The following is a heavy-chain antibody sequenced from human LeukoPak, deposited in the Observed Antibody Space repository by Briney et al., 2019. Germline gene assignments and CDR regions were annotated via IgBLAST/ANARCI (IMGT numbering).Heavy chain of an antibody. D-gene: IGHD3-22*01. CDR3: ARDLGQYYDTSDNWFDP. CDR1: GFTFSNYW. CDR2: INSDGINT. J-gene: IGHJ5*02. V-gene: IGHV3-74*01. Sequence: GGSLRLSCAASGFTFSNYWMHWIRQAPGKGLVWVSRINSDGINTSYADSVKGRFTISRDNAKNTLSLQMNSLRAEDTAVYYCARDLGQYYDTSDNWFDPWGQGTLVTVSS.